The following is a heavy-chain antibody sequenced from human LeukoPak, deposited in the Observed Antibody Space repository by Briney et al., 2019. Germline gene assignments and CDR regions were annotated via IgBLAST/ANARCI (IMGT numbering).Heavy chain of an antibody. J-gene: IGHJ4*02. CDR2: ISSSSSYI. CDR1: GFTFSSYS. D-gene: IGHD4-23*01. Sequence: GGTLRLSCAASGFTFSSYSMNWVRQAPGKGLEWVSSISSSSSYIYYADSVKGRFTISRDNAKNSLYLQMNSLRAEDTAVYYCARDGPTTVVDHFDYWGQGTLVTVSS. V-gene: IGHV3-21*01. CDR3: ARDGPTTVVDHFDY.